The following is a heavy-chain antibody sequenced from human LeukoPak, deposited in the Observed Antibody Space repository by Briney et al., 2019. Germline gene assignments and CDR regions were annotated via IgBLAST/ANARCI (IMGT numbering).Heavy chain of an antibody. CDR3: ARDQAGHYCMDV. Sequence: SETLSLTCTVSGGSISSYYWSWIRQPPGKGLEWIGYIDYSGSTNYNPSLRSRVTMSVDTSKNQFSLKLTSVTAADTAVYYCARDQAGHYCMDVWGKGTTVTVSS. CDR1: GGSISSYY. CDR2: IDYSGST. V-gene: IGHV4-59*01. J-gene: IGHJ6*03.